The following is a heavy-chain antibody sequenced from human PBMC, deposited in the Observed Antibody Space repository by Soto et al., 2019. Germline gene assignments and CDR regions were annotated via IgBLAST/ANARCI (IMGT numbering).Heavy chain of an antibody. D-gene: IGHD3-16*01. CDR1: GYPFTHYG. Sequence: QVQLVQSGGEVKKPGASVRVSCKSSGYPFTHYGITWIRQAPGQGLEWMGWISPFNGNTNYGQTLQGRVTLTTDTSTSTFFMELRSLTSDDTAVYYCARDQSFDRTYYYGIDVWGQGTTVTVSS. J-gene: IGHJ6*02. V-gene: IGHV1-18*01. CDR2: ISPFNGNT. CDR3: ARDQSFDRTYYYGIDV.